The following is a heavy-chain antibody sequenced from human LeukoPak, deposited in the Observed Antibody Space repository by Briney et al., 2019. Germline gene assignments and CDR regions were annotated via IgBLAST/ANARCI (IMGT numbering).Heavy chain of an antibody. CDR3: AREGSSSWNARIDY. J-gene: IGHJ4*02. D-gene: IGHD6-13*01. V-gene: IGHV3-21*01. CDR1: GFTFSSYS. Sequence: PGGSLRLSCAASGFTFSSYSMNWVRQAPGKGLEWVSSISSSSSCIYYADSVKGRFTTSRDNAKNSLYLQMNSLRAEDTAVYYCAREGSSSWNARIDYWGQGTLVTVSS. CDR2: ISSSSSCI.